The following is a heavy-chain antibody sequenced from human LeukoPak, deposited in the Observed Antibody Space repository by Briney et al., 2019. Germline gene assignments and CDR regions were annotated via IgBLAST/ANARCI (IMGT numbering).Heavy chain of an antibody. V-gene: IGHV4-34*01. CDR3: ARDLNPFDY. CDR2: INHSGST. CDR1: GGSFSNYY. Sequence: SETLSLTCAVYGGSFSNYYWSWIRQPPGKGLEWIGEINHSGSTNYNPSLKSRVTISVDTSKNQFSLKLSSVTAADTAVYYCARDLNPFDYWGQGTLVTVSS. J-gene: IGHJ4*02.